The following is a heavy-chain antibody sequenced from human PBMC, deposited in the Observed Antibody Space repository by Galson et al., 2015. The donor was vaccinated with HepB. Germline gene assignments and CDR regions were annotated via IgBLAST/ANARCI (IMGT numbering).Heavy chain of an antibody. J-gene: IGHJ4*02. CDR3: ARHWMAPTGDFDQ. CDR2: IDPRDSYT. V-gene: IGHV5-10-1*01. Sequence: QSGAEVKKPGESLRISCPGSGYSFTSYWITWVRQMPGKGLEWMGRIDPRDSYTNYSPSFQGHVTISADKSISTAYLQWNSLKASDTAMYYCARHWMAPTGDFDQWGQGTLVTVSS. CDR1: GYSFTSYW. D-gene: IGHD7-27*01.